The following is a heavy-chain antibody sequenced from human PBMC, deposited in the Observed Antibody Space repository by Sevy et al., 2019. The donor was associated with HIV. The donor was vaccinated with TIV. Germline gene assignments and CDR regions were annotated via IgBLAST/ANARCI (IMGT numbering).Heavy chain of an antibody. J-gene: IGHJ6*03. D-gene: IGHD1-26*01. CDR2: IYYSGST. CDR1: GGSISSYY. V-gene: IGHV4-59*01. Sequence: SETLSLTCTVSGGSISSYYWSWIRQPPGKGLEWIGYIYYSGSTNYNPSLKSRVTISVDTSKNQFSLKLSSVTAADTAVYYCARVSSVIYWRNYYMDVWGKGTTVTVSS. CDR3: ARVSSVIYWRNYYMDV.